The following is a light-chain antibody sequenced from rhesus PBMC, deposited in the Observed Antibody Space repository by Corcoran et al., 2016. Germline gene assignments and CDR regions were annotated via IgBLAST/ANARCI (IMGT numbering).Light chain of an antibody. CDR2: AAS. CDR1: QGVSSF. V-gene: IGKV1-28*03. J-gene: IGKJ1*01. CDR3: LQHNTYPWT. Sequence: DIQMTQSPSSLSASVGDTVTITCRASQGVSSFLNWFQQQPGKAPKILVYAASSLESGVPPRFSGSGSGTDFTLTISSLQPEDFAVYYCLQHNTYPWTFGQGTNVEI.